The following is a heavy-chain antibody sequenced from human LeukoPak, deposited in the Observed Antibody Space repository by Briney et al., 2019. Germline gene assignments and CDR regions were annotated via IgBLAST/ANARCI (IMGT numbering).Heavy chain of an antibody. CDR3: AKANSNWYFDL. Sequence: GGSLRLSCAASGFTVSSNYMSWVRQAPGKGLEWVSVIYSGGSTYYADSVKGRFTISRDNVKNSLYLQMNSLRAEDTALYYCAKANSNWYFDLWGRGTLVSVSS. V-gene: IGHV3-53*05. CDR2: IYSGGST. CDR1: GFTVSSNY. D-gene: IGHD7-27*01. J-gene: IGHJ2*01.